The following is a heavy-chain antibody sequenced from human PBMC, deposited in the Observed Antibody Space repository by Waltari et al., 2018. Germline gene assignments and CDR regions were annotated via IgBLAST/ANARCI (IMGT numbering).Heavy chain of an antibody. J-gene: IGHJ4*02. CDR3: AGDSSSRERADF. D-gene: IGHD6-13*01. Sequence: QLQLQESGPGLVKPSETLSLTCTVSGGSISSSSYYWGWIRQPPGKGLEWIGYIHYSESTKYNPSLKSRVTMSLDTSRNQFSLRLSSVTAADTAVYYCAGDSSSRERADFWGQGTQVFVSS. V-gene: IGHV4-61*05. CDR2: IHYSEST. CDR1: GGSISSSSYY.